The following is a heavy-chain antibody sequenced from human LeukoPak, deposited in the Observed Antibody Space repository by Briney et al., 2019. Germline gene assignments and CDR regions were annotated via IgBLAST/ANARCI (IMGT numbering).Heavy chain of an antibody. Sequence: SGTLSLTCTVSGGSISSYYWSWIRQPPGKGLEWIGYIYYSGSTNYNPSLKSRVTISVDTSKNQFSLKLSSVTAADTAVYYCARVYDFWSGYYDHYYGMDVWGQGTTVTVSS. D-gene: IGHD3-3*01. CDR1: GGSISSYY. V-gene: IGHV4-59*01. J-gene: IGHJ6*02. CDR2: IYYSGST. CDR3: ARVYDFWSGYYDHYYGMDV.